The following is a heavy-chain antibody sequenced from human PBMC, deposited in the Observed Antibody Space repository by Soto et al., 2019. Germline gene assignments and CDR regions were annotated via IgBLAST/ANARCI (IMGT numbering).Heavy chain of an antibody. Sequence: PGGSLRLSCAASGFTFSSYAMHWVRQAPGRGLEWVSAISGGGGSTYYADSVKGRFTISRDNSKNTLYLQMNSLRAEDTAVYYCAKDGVAVAGYYYYGMDVWGQGTTVTVSS. CDR2: ISGGGGST. D-gene: IGHD6-19*01. CDR1: GFTFSSYA. J-gene: IGHJ6*02. V-gene: IGHV3-23*01. CDR3: AKDGVAVAGYYYYGMDV.